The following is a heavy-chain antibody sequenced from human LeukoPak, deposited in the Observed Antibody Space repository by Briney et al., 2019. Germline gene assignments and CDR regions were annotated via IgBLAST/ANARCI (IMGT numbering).Heavy chain of an antibody. CDR3: ARAGLGYSYDSSGYQSRAYYFDY. Sequence: TGGTLRLSCAASGCTFGDDGMSWGRQAPAKGLELVAGIHWYGGSTGYVASVKGRFTISRDNANNFLYLQMNSLRVEDTALYYCARAGLGYSYDSSGYQSRAYYFDYWGQGTLVTVSS. V-gene: IGHV3-20*04. J-gene: IGHJ4*02. D-gene: IGHD3-22*01. CDR2: IHWYGGST. CDR1: GCTFGDDG.